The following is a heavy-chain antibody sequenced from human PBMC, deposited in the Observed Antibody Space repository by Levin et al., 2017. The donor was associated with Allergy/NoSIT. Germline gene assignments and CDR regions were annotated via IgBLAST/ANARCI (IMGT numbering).Heavy chain of an antibody. J-gene: IGHJ4*02. V-gene: IGHV4-34*01. D-gene: IGHD3-16*01. CDR3: ATVRAYDYVWGSYEYDY. CDR1: GGSFSGYY. CDR2: INHSGST. Sequence: GSLRLSCAVYGGSFSGYYWSWIRQPPGKGLEWIGEINHSGSTNYNPSLKSRVTISVDTSKNQFSLKLSSVTAADTAVYYCATVRAYDYVWGSYEYDYWGQGTLVTVSS.